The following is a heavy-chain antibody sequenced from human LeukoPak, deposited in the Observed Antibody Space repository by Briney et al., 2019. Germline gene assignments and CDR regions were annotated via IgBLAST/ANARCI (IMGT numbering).Heavy chain of an antibody. CDR1: GYSISSGYY. J-gene: IGHJ6*04. CDR3: ARVEYSSSYSV. Sequence: SETLSLTCTVSGYSISSGYYWGWIRQPPVKGLEWIGSIYHSGSTYYNPSLKSRVTISVDTSKNQFSLKLSSVTAADTAVYYCARVEYSSSYSVWGKGTTVTVSS. D-gene: IGHD6-13*01. V-gene: IGHV4-38-2*02. CDR2: IYHSGST.